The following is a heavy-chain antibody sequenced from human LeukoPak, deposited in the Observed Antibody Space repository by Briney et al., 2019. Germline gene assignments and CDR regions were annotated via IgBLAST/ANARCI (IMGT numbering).Heavy chain of an antibody. V-gene: IGHV3-23*01. CDR1: GFTFSSYA. D-gene: IGHD6-13*01. J-gene: IGHJ4*01. CDR3: AKGIYSSSWSYFDY. CDR2: ISGSGGST. Sequence: PGGSLRLSCAATGFTFSSYAMSWVRQAPGKGLERVSAISGSGGSTYYADSVKGRFTISRDNSKNTLYLQMNSLRAEDTAVYYCAKGIYSSSWSYFDYVGHVPLVAVST.